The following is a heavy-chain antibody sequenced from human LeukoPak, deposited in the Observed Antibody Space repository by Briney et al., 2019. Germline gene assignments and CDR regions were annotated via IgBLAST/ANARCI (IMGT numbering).Heavy chain of an antibody. V-gene: IGHV1-3*01. D-gene: IGHD3-10*01. CDR1: GYTFTSYA. CDR2: INAGNGNT. J-gene: IGHJ5*02. CDR3: ARDAVTMVRGKNWFDP. Sequence: ASVKVSCKASGYTFTSYAMHWVRQAPGQRLEWMGWINAGNGNTKYSQKFQGRVTITRDTSASTAYMELSSPRSEDTAVYYCARDAVTMVRGKNWFDPWGQGTLVTVSS.